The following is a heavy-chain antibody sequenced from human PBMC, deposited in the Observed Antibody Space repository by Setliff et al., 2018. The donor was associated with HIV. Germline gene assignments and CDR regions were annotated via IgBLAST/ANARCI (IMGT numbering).Heavy chain of an antibody. CDR3: ATCRHRPSNWFDP. CDR1: GGSISSQY. Sequence: SETLSLTCTVSGGSISSQYWSWIRQTPGKGLESIGYVYNSGITFKNPSLKSRVSISVDRSGNQFSLRLTSVTAADTAVYYCATCRHRPSNWFDPWGQGTVVTVSS. CDR2: VYNSGIT. V-gene: IGHV4-59*11. J-gene: IGHJ5*02.